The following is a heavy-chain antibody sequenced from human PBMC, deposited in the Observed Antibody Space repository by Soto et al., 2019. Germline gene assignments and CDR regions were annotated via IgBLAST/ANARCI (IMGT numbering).Heavy chain of an antibody. Sequence: EVQVVESGGGLVQPGGSLRLSCAASGFTFSSYWMSWIRQAPGKGLEWVANIKKDGSEKYYVDSVKGRFTISRDNAKNSLYLQMNSLRAEDTAVYYCAVDDLGGTGHGGCDSWGQGTLVTVSS. CDR3: AVDDLGGTGHGGCDS. CDR1: GFTFSSYW. V-gene: IGHV3-7*03. J-gene: IGHJ5*02. D-gene: IGHD2-21*01. CDR2: IKKDGSEK.